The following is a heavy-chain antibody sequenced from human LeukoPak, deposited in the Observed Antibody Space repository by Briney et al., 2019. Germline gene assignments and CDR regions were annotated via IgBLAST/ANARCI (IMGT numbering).Heavy chain of an antibody. CDR3: ARSKHAPPRYTIFGVVIFDY. Sequence: GASVKVSCKASGYTFTSYYMHWVRQAPGQGLEWMGLINPTGDSTGYAQKFQGRVTMTRDTSISTAYMELSRLRSDDTAVYYCARSKHAPPRYTIFGVVIFDYWGQGTLVTVSS. CDR1: GYTFTSYY. J-gene: IGHJ4*02. V-gene: IGHV1-2*06. CDR2: INPTGDST. D-gene: IGHD3-3*01.